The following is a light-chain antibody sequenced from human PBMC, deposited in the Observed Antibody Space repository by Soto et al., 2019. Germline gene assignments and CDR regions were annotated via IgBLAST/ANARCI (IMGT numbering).Light chain of an antibody. V-gene: IGKV3-15*01. CDR1: QNVGSN. CDR2: GTS. Sequence: EIVMTQSPVTLSVSPGERAALSCRASQNVGSNFAWYQQRPGQAPRVLIYGTSTRATGVPARFSGSGSGTDFTLTISSLQSEDFAVHYCQQYNNWPYTFGQGTRLEIK. CDR3: QQYNNWPYT. J-gene: IGKJ2*01.